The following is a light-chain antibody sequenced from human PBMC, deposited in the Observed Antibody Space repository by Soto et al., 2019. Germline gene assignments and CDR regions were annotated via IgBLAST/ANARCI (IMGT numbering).Light chain of an antibody. CDR1: QSIGNH. CDR3: QQGYSSAIT. J-gene: IGKJ5*01. Sequence: DIPMTQSPSSLSASVGDTVTIACRASQSIGNHLNWYQQKPGKAPKFLIYSVSFLQSGVPSRFSGSGSGTDFTLTINGLQPEDFATYYCQQGYSSAITFGQGTRLEI. CDR2: SVS. V-gene: IGKV1-39*01.